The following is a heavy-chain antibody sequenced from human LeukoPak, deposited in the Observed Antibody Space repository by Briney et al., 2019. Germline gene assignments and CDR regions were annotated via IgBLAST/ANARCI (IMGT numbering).Heavy chain of an antibody. V-gene: IGHV4-59*12. D-gene: IGHD1-7*01. J-gene: IGHJ5*02. CDR1: GDSISSYY. CDR3: ARGRTGTTFDP. Sequence: PSETLSLTCTVSGDSISSYYWNWIRQPPGRGLEWIGQMFYSGSTNYNPSLNSRVTLSLDTSKNQFSLKLSSVTAADTAVYYCARGRTGTTFDPWGQGTLVTVSS. CDR2: MFYSGST.